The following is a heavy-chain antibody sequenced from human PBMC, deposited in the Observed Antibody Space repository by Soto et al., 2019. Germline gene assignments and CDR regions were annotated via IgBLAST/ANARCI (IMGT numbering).Heavy chain of an antibody. D-gene: IGHD4-17*01. CDR3: ARLMTDYGDYYFDY. Sequence: GSLRLSCTVSGGSISSYYWSWIRQPPGKGLEWIGYIYYSGSTNYNPSLKSRVTISVDTSKNQFSLKLSSVTAADTAVYYCARLMTDYGDYYFDYWGQGTLVTVSS. J-gene: IGHJ4*02. CDR1: GGSISSYY. V-gene: IGHV4-59*08. CDR2: IYYSGST.